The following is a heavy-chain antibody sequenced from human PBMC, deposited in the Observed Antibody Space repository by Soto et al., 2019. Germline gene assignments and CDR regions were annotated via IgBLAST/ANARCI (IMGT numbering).Heavy chain of an antibody. CDR1: GFTFSSYA. V-gene: IGHV3-23*01. CDR2: ISGSGGST. D-gene: IGHD6-13*01. CDR3: AREFQIYSSSPWSLYYYGMDV. Sequence: PGGSLRLSCAASGFTFSSYAMRWVRQAPGEGLEWVSAISGSGGSTYYADSVKRRFTISRDNSKNTLYLQMNSLRAEDTAVYYCAREFQIYSSSPWSLYYYGMDVWGQGTAVTVSS. J-gene: IGHJ6*02.